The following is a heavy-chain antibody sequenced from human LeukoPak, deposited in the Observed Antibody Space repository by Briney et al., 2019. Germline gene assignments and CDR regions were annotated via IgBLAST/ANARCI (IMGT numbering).Heavy chain of an antibody. CDR3: VGPGDYGDGRDPAHNWFDP. D-gene: IGHD4-17*01. Sequence: AGGSLRLSCAASGFTFNIYWMAWVRQAPGKGLEWVANITQDGSEKYYVDSVKGRFTISRDNAKNSLYLQMNSMRADDTAVYYCVGPGDYGDGRDPAHNWFDPWGQGTLVTVSS. CDR1: GFTFNIYW. J-gene: IGHJ5*02. V-gene: IGHV3-7*05. CDR2: ITQDGSEK.